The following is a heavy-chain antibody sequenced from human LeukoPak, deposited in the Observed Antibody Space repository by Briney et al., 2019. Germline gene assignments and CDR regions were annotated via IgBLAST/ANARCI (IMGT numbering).Heavy chain of an antibody. V-gene: IGHV4-61*02. CDR1: GGSISSGSYY. CDR3: ARVSYGDSYYFDY. D-gene: IGHD4-17*01. CDR2: IYTSGST. Sequence: SQTLSLTCTVSGGSISSGSYYWSWIRQPAGKGLEWIGRIYTSGSTNYNPSLKSRVTISVDTSKNQFSLKLSSATAADTAAYYCARVSYGDSYYFDYWGQGTLVTVSS. J-gene: IGHJ4*02.